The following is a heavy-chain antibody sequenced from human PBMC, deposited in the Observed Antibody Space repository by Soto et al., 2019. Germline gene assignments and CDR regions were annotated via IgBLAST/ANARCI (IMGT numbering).Heavy chain of an antibody. Sequence: GGSLRLSCAASGFTFSSYWMSWVRQAPGKGLEWVANIKQDGSEKYYVDSVKGQFTISRDNAKNSLYLQMNSLRAEDTAVYYCARDEVVVVVAATPSLFDYWGQGTLVTVSS. CDR2: IKQDGSEK. CDR3: ARDEVVVVVAATPSLFDY. J-gene: IGHJ4*02. D-gene: IGHD2-15*01. CDR1: GFTFSSYW. V-gene: IGHV3-7*01.